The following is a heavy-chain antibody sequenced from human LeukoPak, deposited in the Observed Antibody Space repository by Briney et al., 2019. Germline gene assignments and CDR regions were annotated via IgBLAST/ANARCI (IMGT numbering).Heavy chain of an antibody. D-gene: IGHD3-22*01. Sequence: GGSLRLSCAASGFTFSSYEMNWVRQAPGKGLEWVSYISSSGSTIYYADSVKGRFTISRDNAKNSLYLQMNSLRAEDTAVYYCARDFYDTSGYYYDYWGQGTLVTVSS. J-gene: IGHJ4*02. CDR2: ISSSGSTI. V-gene: IGHV3-48*03. CDR1: GFTFSSYE. CDR3: ARDFYDTSGYYYDY.